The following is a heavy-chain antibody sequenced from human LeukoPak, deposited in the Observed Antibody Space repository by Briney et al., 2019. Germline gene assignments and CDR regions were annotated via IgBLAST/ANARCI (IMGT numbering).Heavy chain of an antibody. CDR3: ARNRGPSY. J-gene: IGHJ4*02. CDR1: GFTFRSYL. V-gene: IGHV3-7*01. Sequence: GGSLRLSCAASGFTFRSYLMTWVRQAPGKGLEWVANIKPDGSEKFYADSVEGRFTISRDNAKNSVYLQMDSLRAEDTAVYYCARNRGPSYWGQGTLVTVSS. CDR2: IKPDGSEK.